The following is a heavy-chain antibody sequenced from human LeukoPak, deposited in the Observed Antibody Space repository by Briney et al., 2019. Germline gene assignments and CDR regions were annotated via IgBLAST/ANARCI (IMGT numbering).Heavy chain of an antibody. CDR1: GFTFSSYS. CDR3: ARDGYYGSGSYYHDY. D-gene: IGHD3-10*01. J-gene: IGHJ4*02. V-gene: IGHV3-48*01. Sequence: GGSLRLSCAASGFTFSSYSMNWVRQAPGKGLEWVSKITSSSSTAFYADSVKGRFTISRDNAKNSLYLQMNSLRAEDTAVYCCARDGYYGSGSYYHDYWGQGTLVTVSS. CDR2: ITSSSSTA.